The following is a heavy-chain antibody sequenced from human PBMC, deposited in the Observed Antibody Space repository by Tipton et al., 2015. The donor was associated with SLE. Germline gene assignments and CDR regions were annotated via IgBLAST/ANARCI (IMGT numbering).Heavy chain of an antibody. D-gene: IGHD1-26*01. CDR2: INHSGGT. Sequence: TLSLTCAVYGGPFTGYYWSWIRQPPGKGLEWIGEINHSGGTNYNPSLKSRVTISEDTSKNHFSLNLTSMTAADSAVYYCASHWELLGYLDHWGQGTLVAVSS. V-gene: IGHV4-34*01. CDR1: GGPFTGYY. CDR3: ASHWELLGYLDH. J-gene: IGHJ4*02.